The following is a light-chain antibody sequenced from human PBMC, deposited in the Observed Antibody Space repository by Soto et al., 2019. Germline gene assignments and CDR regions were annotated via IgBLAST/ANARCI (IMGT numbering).Light chain of an antibody. CDR1: SGSIASNY. J-gene: IGLJ2*01. V-gene: IGLV6-57*04. Sequence: KFMLTHAHSVSESPGKTVTISCNRSSGSIASNYVQRYQQRPGSAPTTVIYEDNQRPSGVPDRFSGSIDSSSNSASLTISGLKTEDEADYYCQSYDSSTVVFGGGTKLTVL. CDR3: QSYDSSTVV. CDR2: EDN.